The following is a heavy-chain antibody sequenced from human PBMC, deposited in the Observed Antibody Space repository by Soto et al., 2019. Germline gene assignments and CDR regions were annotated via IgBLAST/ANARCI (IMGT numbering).Heavy chain of an antibody. Sequence: EVQLVESGGGLVKPGGSLRLSCAASGFTFSSYSMNWVRQAPGKGLEWVSSISSSSSYIYYADSVKGRFTISRDNAKNSLYLQMSSLRAEDTAVYYCARGIAVDQSFDYWGQGTLVTVSS. CDR1: GFTFSSYS. D-gene: IGHD6-19*01. CDR2: ISSSSSYI. CDR3: ARGIAVDQSFDY. J-gene: IGHJ4*02. V-gene: IGHV3-21*01.